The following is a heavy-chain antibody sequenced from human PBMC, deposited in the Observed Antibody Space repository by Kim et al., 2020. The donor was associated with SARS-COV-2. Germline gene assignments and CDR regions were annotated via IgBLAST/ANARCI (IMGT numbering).Heavy chain of an antibody. D-gene: IGHD3-10*01. CDR3: ARDHDGSGGYGMDV. V-gene: IGHV1-3*01. Sequence: QKFQGRVTITRDASASTAYMELSSLRSEDTAVYYCARDHDGSGGYGMDVWGQGTTVTVSS. J-gene: IGHJ6*02.